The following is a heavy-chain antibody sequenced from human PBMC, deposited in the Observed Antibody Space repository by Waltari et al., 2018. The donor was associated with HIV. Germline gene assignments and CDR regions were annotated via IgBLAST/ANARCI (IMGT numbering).Heavy chain of an antibody. J-gene: IGHJ4*02. V-gene: IGHV3-23*01. CDR1: GVIFGSYA. CDR2: ISGSGNST. CDR3: AKGDCNSPSCPFDF. Sequence: EVQLLESGGGLIEPWGSLSLSCVGSGVIFGSYALSWVRQAPGKGREWVSGISGSGNSTYNAGSVKVRFIISRDNSNNTVFLQMNSLRAEDTAVYYCAKGDCNSPSCPFDFWGQVTLVTVSS. D-gene: IGHD2-2*01.